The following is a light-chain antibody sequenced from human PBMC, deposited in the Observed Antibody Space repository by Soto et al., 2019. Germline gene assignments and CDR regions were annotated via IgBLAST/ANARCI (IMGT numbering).Light chain of an antibody. Sequence: DIQMTQSPSSLSASVGDRVTITCRASQSISSYLNWYQQKPGKAPKLLIYAASSLQSGVPSRFSGSGSGTDFTLTINSLQPEDFATYYCQQSYSTLTLGVGTEV. CDR2: AAS. CDR1: QSISSY. V-gene: IGKV1-39*01. CDR3: QQSYSTLT. J-gene: IGKJ4*01.